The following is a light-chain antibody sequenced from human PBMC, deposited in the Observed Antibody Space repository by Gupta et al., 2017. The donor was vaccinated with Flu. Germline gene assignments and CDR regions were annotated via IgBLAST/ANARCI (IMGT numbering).Light chain of an antibody. CDR1: SGSVSTSLY. CDR3: VQFIGGDWV. J-gene: IGLJ3*02. Sequence: QTVVTQEPSFSVSPAGTVTLTCGLTSGSVSTSLYPSWYQQTPGQATLTLVYNTYTLSSGVPGRFSGSILGTTAALTITGAQAGDEAYYYCVQFIGGDWVFGGGTKLTVL. CDR2: NTY. V-gene: IGLV8-61*01.